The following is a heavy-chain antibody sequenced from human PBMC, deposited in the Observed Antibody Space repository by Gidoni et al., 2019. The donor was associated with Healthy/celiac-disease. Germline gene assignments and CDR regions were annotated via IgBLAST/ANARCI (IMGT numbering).Heavy chain of an antibody. V-gene: IGHV4-39*07. CDR2: IYYSGST. Sequence: QLQLQESGPGLVKPSETLSLTCTVSGGSISSSSYYWGWIRQPPGKGLEWIGSIYYSGSTYYNPSLKSRVTISVDTSKNQFSLKLSSVTAADTAVYYCARLGRAAGSAFDYWGQGTLVTVSS. D-gene: IGHD6-13*01. CDR1: GGSISSSSYY. J-gene: IGHJ4*02. CDR3: ARLGRAAGSAFDY.